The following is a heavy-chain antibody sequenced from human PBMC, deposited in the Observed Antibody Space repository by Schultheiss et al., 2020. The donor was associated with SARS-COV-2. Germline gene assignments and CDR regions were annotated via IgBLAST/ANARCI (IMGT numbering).Heavy chain of an antibody. D-gene: IGHD6-19*01. V-gene: IGHV5-10-1*01. CDR3: ATWGSGWQDY. Sequence: GESLKISCKGSGYSFTTYWIGWVRQMPGKGLEWMGRIDPSDSYTNYSPSFQAHVTISANKSINAAYLQWSSLKASDNAMYYCATWGSGWQDYWGQGTLVTVSS. CDR2: IDPSDSYT. CDR1: GYSFTTYW. J-gene: IGHJ4*02.